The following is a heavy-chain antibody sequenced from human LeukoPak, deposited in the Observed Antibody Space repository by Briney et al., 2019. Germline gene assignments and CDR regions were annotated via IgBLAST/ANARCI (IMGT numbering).Heavy chain of an antibody. Sequence: SETLSLTCTVSGGSISSSSYYWGWIRQPPGKGLEWIGNVYYGGSTYYKPSLKSRVTISVDTSKNQFSLKLSSVTAADTAVYYCAGGPAGGYFQHWGQGTLVTVSS. CDR1: GGSISSSSYY. CDR3: AGGPAGGYFQH. CDR2: VYYGGST. V-gene: IGHV4-39*01. J-gene: IGHJ1*01. D-gene: IGHD2-15*01.